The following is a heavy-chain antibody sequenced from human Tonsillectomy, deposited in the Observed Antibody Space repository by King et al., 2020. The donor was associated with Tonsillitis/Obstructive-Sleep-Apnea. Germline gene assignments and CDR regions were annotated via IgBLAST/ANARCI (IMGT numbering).Heavy chain of an antibody. D-gene: IGHD2-15*01. V-gene: IGHV1-69*10. CDR1: GGTFSSYA. CDR3: ARGGRYCSGGSCYSDAFDI. Sequence: QVQLVQSGAEVKKPGSSVKVSCKASGGTFSSYAISWVRQAPGQGLEWMGGIIPILGIANYAQKFQGRVTITADKSPTPGYRERSGLRSEDTAVYYCARGGRYCSGGSCYSDAFDIWGQGTMVTVSS. CDR2: IIPILGIA. J-gene: IGHJ3*02.